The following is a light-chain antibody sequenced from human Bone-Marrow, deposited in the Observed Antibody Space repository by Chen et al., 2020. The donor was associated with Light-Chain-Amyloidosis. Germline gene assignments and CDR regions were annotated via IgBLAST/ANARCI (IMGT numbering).Light chain of an antibody. J-gene: IGLJ1*01. Sequence: QSPMTHPAAVAGPPGQSINIPCTATSSDVGGDNHVSWYQQHPDKAPKLMIYEVTNRPSWVPDRFSGSKSDNTASLTISGLQTEDEADYFCSSYTITNTLVFGSGTRVTVL. CDR1: SSDVGGDNH. CDR2: EVT. V-gene: IGLV2-14*01. CDR3: SSYTITNTLV.